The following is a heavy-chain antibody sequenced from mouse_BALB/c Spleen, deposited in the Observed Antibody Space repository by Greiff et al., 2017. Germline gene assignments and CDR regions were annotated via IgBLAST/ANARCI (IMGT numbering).Heavy chain of an antibody. Sequence: VQGVESGPGLVEPSQSLSITCTVSGFSLTSYCVHWVRQPPGKGLEWLGMIWGGGSTDYNSALKSRLSISKDNSKSQVFLKMNSLQTDDTAMYYCARNGYDYTMDYWGQGTSVTVSS. J-gene: IGHJ4*01. V-gene: IGHV2-6-4*01. CDR2: IWGGGST. CDR3: ARNGYDYTMDY. CDR1: GFSLTSYC. D-gene: IGHD2-3*01.